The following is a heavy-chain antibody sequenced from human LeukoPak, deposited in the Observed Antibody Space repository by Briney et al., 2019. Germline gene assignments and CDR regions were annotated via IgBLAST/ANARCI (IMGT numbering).Heavy chain of an antibody. D-gene: IGHD2-15*01. CDR2: INPNSGGT. V-gene: IGHV1-2*02. CDR1: GYTFTGYY. Sequence: ASVKVSCKASGYTFTGYYMHWVRQAPGQGLEWMGWINPNSGGTNYAQDFHGRVTMTRDTSISTAYMELSSLKSDDTAVYYCARGDVVVVAAAPDKSFDPWGQGTLVTVSA. J-gene: IGHJ5*02. CDR3: ARGDVVVVAAAPDKSFDP.